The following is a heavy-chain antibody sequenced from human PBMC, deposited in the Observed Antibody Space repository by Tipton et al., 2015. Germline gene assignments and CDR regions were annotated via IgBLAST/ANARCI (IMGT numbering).Heavy chain of an antibody. D-gene: IGHD3-10*01. Sequence: QSGPEVKKPGESLKISCKGSGYSFTSYWIGWVRQMPGKGLESMGIIYPGDSDTRYSPSFQGQVPISADKSISTAYLQWSSLKASDNAMYYCARLIKFRDGSGSFDYWGQGTLVTVSS. CDR3: ARLIKFRDGSGSFDY. CDR1: GYSFTSYW. J-gene: IGHJ4*02. CDR2: IYPGDSDT. V-gene: IGHV5-51*03.